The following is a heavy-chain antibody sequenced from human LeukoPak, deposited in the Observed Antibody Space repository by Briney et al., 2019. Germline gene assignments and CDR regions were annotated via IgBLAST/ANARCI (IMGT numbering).Heavy chain of an antibody. V-gene: IGHV4-39*01. CDR3: ARHRMEWELLPRDWFDP. CDR1: GGSISSSSYY. CDR2: IYYSGST. Sequence: SETLSLTCTVSGGSISSSSYYWGWIRQPPGKGLEWIGSIYYSGSTYYNPSLKSRVTIPVDTSKNQFSLKLSSVTAADTAVYYCARHRMEWELLPRDWFDPWGQGTLVTVSS. D-gene: IGHD1-26*01. J-gene: IGHJ5*02.